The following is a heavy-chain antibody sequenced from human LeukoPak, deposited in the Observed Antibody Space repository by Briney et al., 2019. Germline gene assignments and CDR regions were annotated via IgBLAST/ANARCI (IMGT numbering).Heavy chain of an antibody. CDR1: GFTVSSYA. Sequence: GGSLCLSCAASGFTVSSYAMSWVRPGQGQGREGGSDIGGISGSTDYADSVKGRFTISRDTCKNTLYLQMNSLRAEDTAVYYCAKARYYDSSGLGQHWGQDTLVTVSS. CDR3: AKARYYDSSGLGQH. J-gene: IGHJ1*01. CDR2: IGGISGST. D-gene: IGHD3-22*01. V-gene: IGHV3-23*01.